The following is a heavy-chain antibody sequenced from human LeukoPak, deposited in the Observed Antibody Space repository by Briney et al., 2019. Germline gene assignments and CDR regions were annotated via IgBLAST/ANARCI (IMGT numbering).Heavy chain of an antibody. J-gene: IGHJ6*03. CDR3: ARNLGYCSSTSCYESYESYYYYYYMDV. CDR2: IIPIFGTA. D-gene: IGHD2-2*01. V-gene: IGHV1-69*13. Sequence: GASVKVSCKASGGTFSSYAISWVRQAPGQGLEWMGGIIPIFGTANYAQKFQGRVTITADESTSTAYMELSSLRSEDTAVYYCARNLGYCSSTSCYESYESYYYYYYMDVWGKGTTVTVSS. CDR1: GGTFSSYA.